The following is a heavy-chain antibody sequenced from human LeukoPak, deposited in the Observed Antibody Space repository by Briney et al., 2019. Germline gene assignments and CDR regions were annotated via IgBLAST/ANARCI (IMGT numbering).Heavy chain of an antibody. CDR3: AREWGSQVDP. Sequence: GGSLRLSCAASGFTFSSYSMNWVRQAPGKGLEWVAVISYDGSNKYYADSVKGRFTISRDNSKNTLYLQMNSLRAEDTAVYYCAREWGSQVDPWGQGTLVTVSS. CDR2: ISYDGSNK. V-gene: IGHV3-30*03. D-gene: IGHD3-16*01. CDR1: GFTFSSYS. J-gene: IGHJ5*02.